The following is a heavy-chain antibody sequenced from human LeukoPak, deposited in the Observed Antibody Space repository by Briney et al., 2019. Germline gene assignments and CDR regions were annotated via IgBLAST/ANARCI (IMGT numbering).Heavy chain of an antibody. D-gene: IGHD5-18*01. CDR1: GGSISSYY. V-gene: IGHV4-59*08. J-gene: IGHJ4*02. CDR3: ARLGRGYSYGIDY. Sequence: SETLSLTCTVSGGSISSYYWSWIRQPPGKGLEWIGYIYYSGSTNYNPSLKSRVTISVDTSKNQFSLKLGSVTAADTAVYYCARLGRGYSYGIDYWGQGTLVTVSS. CDR2: IYYSGST.